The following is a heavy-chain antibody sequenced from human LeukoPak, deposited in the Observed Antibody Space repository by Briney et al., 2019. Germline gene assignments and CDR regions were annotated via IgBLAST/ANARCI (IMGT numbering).Heavy chain of an antibody. CDR2: INAGNGNT. V-gene: IGHV1-3*01. CDR1: RYTFTSYA. D-gene: IGHD3-16*01. Sequence: ASVTVSCTASRYTFTSYAMHWVRQAPGQRLEWMGWINAGNGNTKYSQKFQGRVTITRDTSASTAYMELSSLRSEDTAVYYCARDPGGYWGQGTLVTVSS. CDR3: ARDPGGY. J-gene: IGHJ4*02.